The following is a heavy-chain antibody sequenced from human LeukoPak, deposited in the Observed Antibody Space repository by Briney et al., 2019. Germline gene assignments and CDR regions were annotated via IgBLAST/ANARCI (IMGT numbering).Heavy chain of an antibody. V-gene: IGHV4-39*01. CDR3: VRRDCSSTSCYLDY. D-gene: IGHD2-2*01. CDR1: GGSISSSSYY. J-gene: IGHJ4*02. CDR2: IYYSGST. Sequence: SETLSLTCTVSGGSISSSSYYWGWIRQPPGKGLEWIGSIYYSGSTYYNPSLKSRVTISVDTSKNQFSLKLSSVTAADTAVYYCVRRDCSSTSCYLDYWGQGTLVTVSS.